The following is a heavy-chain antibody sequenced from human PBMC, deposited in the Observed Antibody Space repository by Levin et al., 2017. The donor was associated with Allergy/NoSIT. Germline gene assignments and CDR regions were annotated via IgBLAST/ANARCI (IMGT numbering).Heavy chain of an antibody. D-gene: IGHD6-6*01. CDR1: GGSFSGYY. Sequence: SQTLSLTCAVYGGSFSGYYWSWIRQPPGKGLEWIGEINHSGSTNYNPSLKSRVTISVDTSKNQFSLKLSSVTAADTAVYYCARNFPEYSSSPLLPDYWGQGTLVTVSS. CDR2: INHSGST. J-gene: IGHJ4*02. V-gene: IGHV4-34*01. CDR3: ARNFPEYSSSPLLPDY.